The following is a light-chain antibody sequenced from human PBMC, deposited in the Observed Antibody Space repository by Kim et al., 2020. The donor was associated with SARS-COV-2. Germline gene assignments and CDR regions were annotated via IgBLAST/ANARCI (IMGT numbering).Light chain of an antibody. CDR1: SSNIWAGYD. CDR3: QSYDSSLSGVV. V-gene: IGLV1-40*01. J-gene: IGLJ2*01. CDR2: GNS. Sequence: RVTTSCTGSSSNIWAGYDVHWYQQLPGTAPKLLIYGNSNRPSGVPDRFSGSKSGTSASLAITGLQAEDEADYYCQSYDSSLSGVVFGGGTQLTVL.